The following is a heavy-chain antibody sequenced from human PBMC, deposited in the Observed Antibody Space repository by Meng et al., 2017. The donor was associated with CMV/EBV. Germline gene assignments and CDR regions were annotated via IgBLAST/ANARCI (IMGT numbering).Heavy chain of an antibody. CDR3: ARELDEVVRGVHFDY. CDR1: GYTLSRYG. D-gene: IGHD3-10*01. V-gene: IGHV1-18*01. Sequence: QVQLGRVGSEGEEAGGSVKDSWKGSGYTLSRYGIRWGGPGPGQGLEWMGWISGYNGNKNYAQKLQGRVTMTTDTSTSTDYMELRSLRSDDTAVYYCARELDEVVRGVHFDYWGQGTLVTVSS. J-gene: IGHJ4*02. CDR2: ISGYNGNK.